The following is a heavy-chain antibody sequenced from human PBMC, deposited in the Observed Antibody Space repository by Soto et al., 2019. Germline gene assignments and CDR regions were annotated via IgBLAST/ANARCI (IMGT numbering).Heavy chain of an antibody. V-gene: IGHV3-33*01. Sequence: QVQLVESGGGVVQPGRSLRLSCAASGFTFSSYGMHWVRQAPGKGLEWVAVIWYDGSNKYYADSVKGRFTISRDNSKNTLYLQMNSLRAEDTAVYYCARATYDSSGYYSREAFDIWGQGTMVTVSS. CDR2: IWYDGSNK. CDR3: ARATYDSSGYYSREAFDI. D-gene: IGHD3-22*01. CDR1: GFTFSSYG. J-gene: IGHJ3*02.